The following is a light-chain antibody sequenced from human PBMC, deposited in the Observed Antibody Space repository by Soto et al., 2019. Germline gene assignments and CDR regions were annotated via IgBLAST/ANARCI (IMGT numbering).Light chain of an antibody. V-gene: IGKV3-20*01. Sequence: EIVLTQSPGTLSLSPGEGATLSCRASQTMSSNYLAWYQQKPGQPPRLLIYGGSSRAAGIPDRFSGSGSGTDFTLTISRLEPEDFAVYYCQQYGSSRTFGQGTKVDSK. CDR2: GGS. CDR3: QQYGSSRT. J-gene: IGKJ1*01. CDR1: QTMSSNY.